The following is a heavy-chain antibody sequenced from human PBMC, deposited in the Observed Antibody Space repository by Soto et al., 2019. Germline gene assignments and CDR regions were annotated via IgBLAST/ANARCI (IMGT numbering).Heavy chain of an antibody. V-gene: IGHV1-18*01. J-gene: IGHJ2*01. Sequence: QVPLVQSGAEVKKPGASVKVSCKASGYTFTSYGISWVRQAPGQGHEWMGWISPYNDNTDYAQKLQDRFSMTTDTSPSTVYRDLRSMRSDDTAVYYCARDPRGSQVAANSFDLWGRGSLVTVSS. D-gene: IGHD6-19*01. CDR1: GYTFTSYG. CDR2: ISPYNDNT. CDR3: ARDPRGSQVAANSFDL.